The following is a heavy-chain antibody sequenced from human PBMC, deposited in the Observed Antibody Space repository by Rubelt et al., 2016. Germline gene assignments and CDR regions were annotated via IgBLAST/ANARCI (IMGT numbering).Heavy chain of an antibody. V-gene: IGHV4-59*01. D-gene: IGHD2-21*02. J-gene: IGHJ3*02. CDR1: GGSITTYY. Sequence: QVQLQESGPGLVKPSETLSLTCTVSGGSITTYYWSWIRQPPGKGLEWIGYISYTGSTTYSPSLKSRVAISVDTPKTQFPVGLGLWTGGDTAVDYGGRGCVGCGGDCGGAFDIWGQGTLVTVSS. CDR3: GRGCVGCGGDCGGAFDI. CDR2: ISYTGST.